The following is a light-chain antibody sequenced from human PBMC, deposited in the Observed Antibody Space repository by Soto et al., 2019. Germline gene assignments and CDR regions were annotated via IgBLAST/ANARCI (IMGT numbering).Light chain of an antibody. CDR1: QNINTH. J-gene: IGKJ4*01. V-gene: IGKV3-11*01. CDR2: EAS. CDR3: LQRSNWLT. Sequence: EIVLTQSPATLSLSPGERATLSCRASQNINTHLAWYQQRPGQVPRLLIYEASNRATGIPARFSGSGSGTDFTLTISSLEPEGFAVYYCLQRSNWLTFGGGTKVEIK.